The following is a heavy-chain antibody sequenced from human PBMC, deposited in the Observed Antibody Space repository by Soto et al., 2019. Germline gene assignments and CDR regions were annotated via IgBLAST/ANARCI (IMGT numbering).Heavy chain of an antibody. Sequence: QVQLVQSGAEVKKPGSSVKVSCKASGGTFSSYAISWVRQAPGQGLEWMGGIIPIFGTANYAQKFQGRVTITADESTSTAYLELSSLRSEDTAVYYCARDLGGYCSSTSCDIDGMDVWGQGTTVTVSS. D-gene: IGHD2-2*02. J-gene: IGHJ6*02. CDR2: IIPIFGTA. CDR1: GGTFSSYA. V-gene: IGHV1-69*01. CDR3: ARDLGGYCSSTSCDIDGMDV.